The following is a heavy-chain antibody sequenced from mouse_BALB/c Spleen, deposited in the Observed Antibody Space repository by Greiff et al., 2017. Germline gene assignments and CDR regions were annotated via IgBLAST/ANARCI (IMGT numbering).Heavy chain of an antibody. CDR2: ILPGSGST. Sequence: QVQLKQSGAELMKPGASVKISCKATGYTFSSYWIEWVKQRPGHGLEWIGEILPGSGSTNYNEKFKGKATFTADTSSNTAYMQLSSLTSEDSAVYYCARRGNRYASWFAYWGQGTLVTVSA. J-gene: IGHJ3*01. CDR1: GYTFSSYW. V-gene: IGHV1-9*01. CDR3: ARRGNRYASWFAY. D-gene: IGHD2-14*01.